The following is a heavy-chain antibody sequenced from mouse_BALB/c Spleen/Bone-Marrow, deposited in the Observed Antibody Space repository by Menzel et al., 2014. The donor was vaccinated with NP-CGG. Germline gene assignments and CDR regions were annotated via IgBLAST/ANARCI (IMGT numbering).Heavy chain of an antibody. CDR3: ARVWGWFAY. CDR2: ITSGGGNT. V-gene: IGHV5-9*02. J-gene: IGHJ3*01. CDR1: GFAFSNCD. Sequence: EVKLMESGGGLVKPGGSLKLSCTASGFAFSNCDMSWVRQTPEKRLEWVATITSGGGNTYYPDSVKGRFTISRDNARNTLYLQMSSLRSEDTALYYCARVWGWFAYWGQGTLVTVSA. D-gene: IGHD4-1*01.